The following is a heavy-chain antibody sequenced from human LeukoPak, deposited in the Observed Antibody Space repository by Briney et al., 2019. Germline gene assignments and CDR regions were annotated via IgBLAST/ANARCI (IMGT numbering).Heavy chain of an antibody. J-gene: IGHJ5*02. CDR1: GGSISSYY. CDR2: IYTSGST. CDR3: ARDNQVTPYNWFDP. V-gene: IGHV4-4*07. D-gene: IGHD2-21*02. Sequence: PSETLSLTCTVSGGSISSYYWSWIRQPAGKGLEWIGRIYTSGSTNYNPSLKSRVTMSVDTSKNQFSLKLSSVTAADTAVYYCARDNQVTPYNWFDPWGQGTLVTFSS.